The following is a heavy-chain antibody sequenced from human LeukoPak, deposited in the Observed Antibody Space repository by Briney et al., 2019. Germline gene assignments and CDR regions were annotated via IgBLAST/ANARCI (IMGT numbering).Heavy chain of an antibody. Sequence: GGSLRLSCAASGFSVGGNYISWVRQAPGKGLEWVSAIGIADDTHYADSAKGRFTISRDNSQNTLYLQMSSLRGGDTALYYCAKDRGMVGASVRAFDYWGQGTLVTVSS. CDR2: IGIADDT. V-gene: IGHV3-53*01. J-gene: IGHJ4*02. CDR3: AKDRGMVGASVRAFDY. D-gene: IGHD1-26*01. CDR1: GFSVGGNY.